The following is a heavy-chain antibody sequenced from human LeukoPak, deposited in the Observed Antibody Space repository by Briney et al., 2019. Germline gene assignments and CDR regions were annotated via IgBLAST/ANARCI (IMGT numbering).Heavy chain of an antibody. CDR1: GFTFSSYA. D-gene: IGHD3/OR15-3a*01. Sequence: GGSLGLSCSASGFTFSSYAMTWVRQAPGKGLEWVSTISGRGDLEFYTESVKGRFTVSRDHSKNTVHLQMDSLRAEDTAIYYCAREGDFWTGYPIDHYYYMDVWGKGTTVTVTS. J-gene: IGHJ6*03. V-gene: IGHV3-23*01. CDR2: ISGRGDLE. CDR3: AREGDFWTGYPIDHYYYMDV.